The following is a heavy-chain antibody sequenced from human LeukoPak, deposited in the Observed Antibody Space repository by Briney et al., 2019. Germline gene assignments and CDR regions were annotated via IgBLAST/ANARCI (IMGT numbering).Heavy chain of an antibody. CDR1: GYSFTNYW. J-gene: IGHJ3*02. D-gene: IGHD2-15*01. Sequence: GESLKISCKGSGYSFTNYWIGWVRQMPGKGLEWMGIIYPGDSDTRYMPSFQGQVTISADKSISTAYLQWSSLKASDTAMYYCASAYGSGGYCYRYDAFDIWGQGTMVTVSS. CDR3: ASAYGSGGYCYRYDAFDI. CDR2: IYPGDSDT. V-gene: IGHV5-51*01.